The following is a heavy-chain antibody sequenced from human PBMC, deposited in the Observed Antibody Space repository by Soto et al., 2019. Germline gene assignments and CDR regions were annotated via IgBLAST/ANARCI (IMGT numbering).Heavy chain of an antibody. CDR2: INTYNGDR. J-gene: IGHJ4*02. CDR1: GYTFTSYG. CDR3: GRRGLDY. Sequence: QVQLVQSGTEVKKPGASVKVSCKTSGYTFTSYGITWVRQAPGQGLEWMGWINTYNGDRGSVQKFQGRLTVTADTATSTAYMELRSLRSDDTAVYYCGRRGLDYWGQGTLVTVSS. V-gene: IGHV1-18*01.